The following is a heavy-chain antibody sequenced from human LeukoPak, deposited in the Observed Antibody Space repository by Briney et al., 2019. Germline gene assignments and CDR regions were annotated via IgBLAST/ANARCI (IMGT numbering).Heavy chain of an antibody. Sequence: AGGSLRLSCAASGFTFSSYSMNWVRQAPGKGLEWVSSIGTTSNSMYYADSLKGRYTISRDNAESSLYLQKNSLRVEDTAVYFCAREGITAMADAWNDYWGQGTLVTVSS. CDR1: GFTFSSYS. CDR3: AREGITAMADAWNDY. CDR2: IGTTSNSM. V-gene: IGHV3-21*01. J-gene: IGHJ4*02. D-gene: IGHD5-18*01.